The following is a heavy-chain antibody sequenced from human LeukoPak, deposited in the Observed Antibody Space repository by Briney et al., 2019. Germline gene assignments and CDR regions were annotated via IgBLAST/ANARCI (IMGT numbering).Heavy chain of an antibody. J-gene: IGHJ4*02. CDR1: GYIFTSYG. Sequence: AAVTVSFMASGYIFTSYGIRWVRQPPGQGLEGMGWISAYNGNTNYAQKLQDRVKMHTDTYTSTAYMELRSLRSDDTAVYYCARGGRVRGVIRPFDYWGQGTLVTVSS. V-gene: IGHV1-18*04. CDR3: ARGGRVRGVIRPFDY. D-gene: IGHD3-10*01. CDR2: ISAYNGNT.